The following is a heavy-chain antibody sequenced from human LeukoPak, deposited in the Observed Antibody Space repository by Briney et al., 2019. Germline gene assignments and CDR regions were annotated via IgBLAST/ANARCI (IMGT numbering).Heavy chain of an antibody. Sequence: GASVKVSCKVSGDTLGELTMHWVRQAPGKGLEWMGGFDPGAGEILYAQQFQGRVTMTEDTSTDTAYMELTSLRSEDSGVYFCAAGGIYSLLDYWGQGTLVTVS. CDR3: AAGGIYSLLDY. CDR1: GDTLGELT. J-gene: IGHJ4*02. V-gene: IGHV1-24*01. D-gene: IGHD3-10*01. CDR2: FDPGAGEI.